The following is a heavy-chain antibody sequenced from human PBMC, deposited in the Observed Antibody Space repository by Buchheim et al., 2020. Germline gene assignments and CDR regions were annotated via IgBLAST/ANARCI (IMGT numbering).Heavy chain of an antibody. J-gene: IGHJ6*03. CDR3: AKVGISDYYYYHMDV. D-gene: IGHD3-3*02. CDR2: VSAGGTTT. Sequence: EVQLLESGGGLVQPGGSLGLSCTASGFTFSSFAINWVRQASGEGLEWVSVVSAGGTTTYYADSVKGRFSISRDNSKNTVYLQMNSLRAEDTAVYYCAKVGISDYYYYHMDVWGKGTT. V-gene: IGHV3-23*01. CDR1: GFTFSSFA.